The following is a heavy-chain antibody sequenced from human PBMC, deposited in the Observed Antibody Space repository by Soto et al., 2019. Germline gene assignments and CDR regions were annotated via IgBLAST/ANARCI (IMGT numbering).Heavy chain of an antibody. CDR1: GYTFTSYD. CDR2: MNPNSGNT. D-gene: IGHD3-3*01. J-gene: IGHJ6*02. CDR3: ASLYDFWSGKPSYGMDV. Sequence: ASVKVSCKASGYTFTSYDINWVRQATGQGLEWMGWMNPNSGNTGYAQKFQGRVTMTRNTSISTAYMELSSLRSEGTAVYYCASLYDFWSGKPSYGMDVWGQGTTVTVS. V-gene: IGHV1-8*01.